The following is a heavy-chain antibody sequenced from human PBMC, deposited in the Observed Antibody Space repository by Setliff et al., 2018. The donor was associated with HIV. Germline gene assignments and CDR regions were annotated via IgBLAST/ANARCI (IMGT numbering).Heavy chain of an antibody. J-gene: IGHJ4*02. CDR1: GGSIRSSNYY. V-gene: IGHV4-39*07. D-gene: IGHD6-13*01. CDR3: ARAGGAHAAAGTADY. Sequence: PSETLSLTCTVSGGSIRSSNYYWSWIRQPPGKGLEWIGEINHSGSTNYNPSLKSRVTISVDTSKNQFSLKLSSVTAADTAVYYCARAGGAHAAAGTADYWGQGTLVTVSS. CDR2: INHSGST.